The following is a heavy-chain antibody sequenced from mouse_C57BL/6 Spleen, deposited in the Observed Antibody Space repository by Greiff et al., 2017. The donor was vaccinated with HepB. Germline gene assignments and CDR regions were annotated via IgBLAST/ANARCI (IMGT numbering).Heavy chain of an antibody. D-gene: IGHD1-1*01. CDR3: ARSCITTWYFDV. Sequence: VKLMESGPELVKPGASVKISCKASGYAFSSSWMNWVKQRPGKGLEWIGRIYPGDGDTNYNGKFKGKATLTADKSSSTAYMQLSSLTSEDSAVYFCARSCITTWYFDVWGTGTTVTVSS. CDR2: IYPGDGDT. J-gene: IGHJ1*03. CDR1: GYAFSSSW. V-gene: IGHV1-82*01.